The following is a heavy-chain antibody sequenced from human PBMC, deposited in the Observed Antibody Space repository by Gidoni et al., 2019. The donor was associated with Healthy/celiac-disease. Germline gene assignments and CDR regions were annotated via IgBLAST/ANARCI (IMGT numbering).Heavy chain of an antibody. J-gene: IGHJ4*02. CDR2: IIPIFGTA. CDR3: AREVPRGGAARVVI. CDR1: GGPFSSYA. Sequence: QVQLVQSGAEVKKPGSSVTVSCKASGGPFSSYAISWVRQAPGQGLEWMGGIIPIFGTANYAQKFQGRVTITADESTSTAYMELSSLRSEDTAVYYCAREVPRGGAARVVIWGQGTLVTVSS. V-gene: IGHV1-69*01. D-gene: IGHD6-6*01.